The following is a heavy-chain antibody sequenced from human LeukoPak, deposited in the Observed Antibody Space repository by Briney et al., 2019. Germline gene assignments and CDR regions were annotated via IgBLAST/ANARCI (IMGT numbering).Heavy chain of an antibody. V-gene: IGHV3-30*02. CDR1: GFTFSSYG. CDR3: AKEENYDFWSGYPHY. CDR2: IRYDGSNK. Sequence: PGGSLRLSCAASGFTFSSYGMHWVRQAPGKGLEWVAFIRYDGSNKYYADSVKGRFTISRDNSKNTLYLQMNSLRAEDTAVYYCAKEENYDFWSGYPHYWGQGTLVTVSS. D-gene: IGHD3-3*01. J-gene: IGHJ4*02.